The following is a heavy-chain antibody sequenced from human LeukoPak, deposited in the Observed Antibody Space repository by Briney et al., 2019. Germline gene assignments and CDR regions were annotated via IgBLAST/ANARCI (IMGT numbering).Heavy chain of an antibody. J-gene: IGHJ4*02. CDR3: ASGSDSWGNQPKYYFDY. D-gene: IGHD2-15*01. V-gene: IGHV4-4*07. CDR1: GGSISSND. CDR2: IYPSGTT. Sequence: SETLSLTCSVSGGSISSNDWSWIRQPAGKGLEWIGRIYPSGTTDRNPSLRSRVTMSLDTSKNQFSLKLTSVTAADTAIYYCASGSDSWGNQPKYYFDYWGQGALVTVSS.